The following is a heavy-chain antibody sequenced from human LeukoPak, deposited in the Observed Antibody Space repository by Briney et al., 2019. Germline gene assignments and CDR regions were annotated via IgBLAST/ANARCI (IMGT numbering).Heavy chain of an antibody. J-gene: IGHJ4*02. CDR2: VHLDGRT. D-gene: IGHD1-26*01. Sequence: SETLSLTCDVSGGSVTSTNWWTWVRQPPGKGLEWIGEVHLDGRTSYNPSLKSRLIMSVDLPENHISLKLTSVTAADTAVYYCAKLAWGPALGYWGQGTLVTVSS. V-gene: IGHV4-4*02. CDR3: AKLAWGPALGY. CDR1: GGSVTSTNW.